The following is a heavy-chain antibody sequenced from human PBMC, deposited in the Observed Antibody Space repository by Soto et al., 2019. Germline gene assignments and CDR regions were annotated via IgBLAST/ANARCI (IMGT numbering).Heavy chain of an antibody. Sequence: PGGSLRLSCAASGFTFSSYDMHWVRQATGKGLEWVSAIGTAGDPYYPGSVKGRFTISRENAKNSLYLQMNSLRAGDTAAYYCARAGADWLAFDIWGQGTMVTVSS. J-gene: IGHJ3*02. D-gene: IGHD3-9*01. CDR3: ARAGADWLAFDI. V-gene: IGHV3-13*05. CDR1: GFTFSSYD. CDR2: IGTAGDP.